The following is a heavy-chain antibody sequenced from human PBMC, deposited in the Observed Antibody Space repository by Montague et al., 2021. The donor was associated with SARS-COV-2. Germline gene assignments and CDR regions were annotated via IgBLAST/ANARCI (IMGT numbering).Heavy chain of an antibody. CDR1: SDSITSYY. J-gene: IGHJ4*02. CDR2: VYSSGTT. V-gene: IGHV4-4*08. CDR3: ATLTQSNGDF. Sequence: SETLSLTCTVSSDSITSYYWGWIRQPPGKRLEWLGYVYSSGTTNYNTSLNSRIAISVDTSKNQFSLRLDSVTAADTAIYYCATLTQSNGDFWGQGALVTVS. D-gene: IGHD4/OR15-4a*01.